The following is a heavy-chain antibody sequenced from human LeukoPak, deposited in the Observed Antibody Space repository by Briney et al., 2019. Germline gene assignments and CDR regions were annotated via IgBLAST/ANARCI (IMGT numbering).Heavy chain of an antibody. CDR1: GFSISISGMR. J-gene: IGHJ4*02. CDR2: IDWDDDK. D-gene: IGHD4-17*01. CDR3: ARIPDYGDYYFDY. V-gene: IGHV2-70*04. Sequence: ESGPTLVKPTQTLTLTCTFSGFSISISGMRVSWIRQPPGKALEWLARIDWDDDKFYSTSLKTRLTISKDTSKNQVVLTMTNMDPVDTATYYCARIPDYGDYYFDYWSQGTLVTVSS.